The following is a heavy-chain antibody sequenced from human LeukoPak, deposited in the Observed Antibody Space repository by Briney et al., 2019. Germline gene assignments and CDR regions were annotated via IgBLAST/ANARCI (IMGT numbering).Heavy chain of an antibody. CDR3: ARPTYYYDALFDY. V-gene: IGHV3-74*01. J-gene: IGHJ4*02. CDR2: INSDGSST. D-gene: IGHD3-22*01. CDR1: GFTFSRNW. Sequence: GGSLRLSCAASGFTFSRNWMHWVRQDPGKGLVWVSCINSDGSSTSYADSVKGRFTISRDNAKNTLYLQMNSLRAEDTAVYYCARPTYYYDALFDYWGQGTLVTVSS.